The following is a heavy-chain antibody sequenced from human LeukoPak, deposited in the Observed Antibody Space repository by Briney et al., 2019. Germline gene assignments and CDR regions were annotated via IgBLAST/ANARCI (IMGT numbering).Heavy chain of an antibody. V-gene: IGHV3-23*01. CDR2: IDYSGDSP. CDR3: AKDLESTMYYFNS. D-gene: IGHD3-10*02. CDR1: GFTLSSYE. J-gene: IGHJ4*02. Sequence: GGSLRLSCTGSGFTLSSYEMTWIRQAPGKGLEWVSSIDYSGDSPYYADSVKGRFTMSRDNSKNIVYLQLSSLRAEDTAVYYCAKDLESTMYYFNSWGQGTLVTVSS.